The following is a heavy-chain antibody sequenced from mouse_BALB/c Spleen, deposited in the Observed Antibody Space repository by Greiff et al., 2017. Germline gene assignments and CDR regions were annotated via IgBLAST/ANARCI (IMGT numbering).Heavy chain of an antibody. CDR3: ARSGTGFAY. D-gene: IGHD4-1*01. CDR1: GYTFTSYT. Sequence: VQVVESGAELARPGASVKMSCKASGYTFTSYTMHWVKQRPGQGLEWIGYINPSSGYTNYNQKFKDKATLTADKSSSTAYMQLSSLTSEDSAVYYCARSGTGFAYWGQGTLVTVSA. CDR2: INPSSGYT. V-gene: IGHV1-4*01. J-gene: IGHJ3*01.